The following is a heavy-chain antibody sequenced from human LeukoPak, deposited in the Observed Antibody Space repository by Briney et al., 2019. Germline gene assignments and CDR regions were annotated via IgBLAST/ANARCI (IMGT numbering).Heavy chain of an antibody. V-gene: IGHV4-34*01. CDR2: INHSGST. CDR3: ALGFGEIYIYGMDV. D-gene: IGHD3-10*01. J-gene: IGHJ6*02. Sequence: SETLSLTCAVYGGSFSGYYWSWIRQPPGKGLEWIGEINHSGSTNYNPSLKSRVTISVDTSKNQFSLKLSSVTAADTAVYYCALGFGEIYIYGMDVWGQGTTVTVSS. CDR1: GGSFSGYY.